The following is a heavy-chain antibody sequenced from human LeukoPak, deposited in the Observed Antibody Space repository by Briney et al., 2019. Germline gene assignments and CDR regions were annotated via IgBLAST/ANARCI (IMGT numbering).Heavy chain of an antibody. Sequence: SETLSHTCTVSGGSISSGGYYWSWIRQHPGKGLEWIGYIYYSGSTYYNPSLKSRVTISVYTSKNQFSLRLSSVTAADTAVYYCARGGYYYDSSGYYHAPADGPGYYYYYMDVWGKGTTVTVSS. CDR2: IYYSGST. CDR3: ARGGYYYDSSGYYHAPADGPGYYYYYMDV. V-gene: IGHV4-31*03. J-gene: IGHJ6*03. CDR1: GGSISSGGYY. D-gene: IGHD3-22*01.